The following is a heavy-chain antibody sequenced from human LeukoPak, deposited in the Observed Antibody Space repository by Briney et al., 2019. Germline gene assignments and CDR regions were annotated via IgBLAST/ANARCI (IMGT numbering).Heavy chain of an antibody. CDR1: GFTFSSYS. V-gene: IGHV3-48*01. D-gene: IGHD3-10*01. Sequence: PGGSLRLSCAASGFTFSSYSMNWVRQAPGKGLEWVSYISSSSSTIYYADSVKGRFTISRDNAKNSLYLQMNSLRAEDTAVYYCAREGYYGSGVPDAFDIWGQGTMVTVSS. CDR3: AREGYYGSGVPDAFDI. J-gene: IGHJ3*02. CDR2: ISSSSSTI.